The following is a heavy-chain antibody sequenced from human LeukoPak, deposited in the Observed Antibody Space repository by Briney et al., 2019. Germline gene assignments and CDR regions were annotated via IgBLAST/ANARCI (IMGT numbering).Heavy chain of an antibody. D-gene: IGHD4-17*01. Sequence: GASVKVSCKASGYTFTSYGISWVRQAPGQGLEWMGWISAYNGNTNYAQKLQGRVTMTTDTSTSTAYMELRSLRSDDTAVYYCARGQSVTTIHYYYYYGMDVWGQGTTVTVSS. CDR1: GYTFTSYG. CDR2: ISAYNGNT. V-gene: IGHV1-18*01. CDR3: ARGQSVTTIHYYYYYGMDV. J-gene: IGHJ6*02.